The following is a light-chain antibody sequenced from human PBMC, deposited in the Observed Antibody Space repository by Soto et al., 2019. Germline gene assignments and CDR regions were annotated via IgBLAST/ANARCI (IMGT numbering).Light chain of an antibody. CDR2: DSS. Sequence: VLTQSPATLSLSPGERATLSCRASQTVSSFLDWYQQKPGQAPRLLIHDSSDRDTGIPARFSGSGSGTDFALTISSLEPEDGAVYYCQQRSNWPLTFGGGIRVEI. V-gene: IGKV3-11*01. CDR3: QQRSNWPLT. J-gene: IGKJ4*01. CDR1: QTVSSF.